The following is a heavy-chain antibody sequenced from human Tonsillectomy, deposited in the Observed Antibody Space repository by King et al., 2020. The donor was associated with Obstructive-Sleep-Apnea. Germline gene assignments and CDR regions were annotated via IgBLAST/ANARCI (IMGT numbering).Heavy chain of an antibody. V-gene: IGHV3-21*01. D-gene: IGHD4-17*01. CDR3: ARADDYGDQPNWFDP. J-gene: IGHJ5*02. Sequence: EVQLVESGGGLVKPGGSLRLSCAASGFTFSSYSMNWVRQAPGKGLEWVSLISSRTSYICYADSVKGRFTISRDNAKNSLYLQMNSLRAEDTAVYYCARADDYGDQPNWFDPWGQGTLVTVSS. CDR1: GFTFSSYS. CDR2: ISSRTSYI.